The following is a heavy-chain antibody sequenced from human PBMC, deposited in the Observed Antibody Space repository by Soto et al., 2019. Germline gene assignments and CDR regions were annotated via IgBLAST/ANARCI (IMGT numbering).Heavy chain of an antibody. CDR1: GYTFTSYG. J-gene: IGHJ4*02. D-gene: IGHD6-13*01. Sequence: QVHLVQSGAEVKKPGASVKVPCKDSGYTFTSYGISWVRQAPGQGPEWMGWISAYNGNKKYAQKLQGRVTMTTDTSTSTAYMELRSLRSDDTAVYYCARDLGQQLFDYWGQGTLVTVSS. V-gene: IGHV1-18*01. CDR2: ISAYNGNK. CDR3: ARDLGQQLFDY.